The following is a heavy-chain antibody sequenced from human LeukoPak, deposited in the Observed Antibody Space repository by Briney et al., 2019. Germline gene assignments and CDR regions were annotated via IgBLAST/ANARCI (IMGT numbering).Heavy chain of an antibody. V-gene: IGHV4-4*02. D-gene: IGHD6-6*01. CDR2: IYHSGST. Sequence: PSETLSLTCAVSGGSISSSNWWSWVRQPPGKGLEWIGEIYHSGSTNYNPSLKSRVTISVDTSKKQFSLKLNSVTAADTAEYYCARVVGSSYGYFYYYMDVWGKGTTVTVSS. J-gene: IGHJ6*03. CDR3: ARVVGSSYGYFYYYMDV. CDR1: GGSISSSNW.